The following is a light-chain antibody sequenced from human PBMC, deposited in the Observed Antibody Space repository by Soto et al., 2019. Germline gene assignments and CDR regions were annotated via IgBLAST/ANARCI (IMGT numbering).Light chain of an antibody. J-gene: IGLJ1*01. V-gene: IGLV3-27*01. CDR2: KDS. Sequence: SYELTQPSSVSVSPGQTARITCSGAVLAKKYARWFQQKPGQAPVLVIYKDSERPSGIPERFSGSSSGTTVTLTISGAQVEDEADYYCYSAADNNQGVFGTGTKVTVL. CDR3: YSAADNNQGV. CDR1: VLAKKY.